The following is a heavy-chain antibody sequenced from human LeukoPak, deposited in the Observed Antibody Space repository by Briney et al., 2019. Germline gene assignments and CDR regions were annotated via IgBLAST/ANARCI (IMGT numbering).Heavy chain of an antibody. CDR1: GYSFTSYW. Sequence: GESLKISCKGSGYSFTSYWIGWVRQMPGKGLEWMGIIYPGDSDTRYSPSFQGQVTISADKSISTAYLQWSSLKASDTAMYYCARHGVDYYYDSSGDYLDYWGQGTLVTVSS. CDR3: ARHGVDYYYDSSGDYLDY. CDR2: IYPGDSDT. D-gene: IGHD3-22*01. V-gene: IGHV5-51*01. J-gene: IGHJ4*02.